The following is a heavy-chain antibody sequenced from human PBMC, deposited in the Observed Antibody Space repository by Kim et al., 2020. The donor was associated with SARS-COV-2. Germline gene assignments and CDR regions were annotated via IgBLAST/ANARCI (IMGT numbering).Heavy chain of an antibody. D-gene: IGHD3-22*01. CDR3: ARDSHYYDSSGYSADY. V-gene: IGHV3-30*07. J-gene: IGHJ4*02. Sequence: SVKGRFTISRDNSKNTLYLQMNSLRAEDTAVYYCARDSHYYDSSGYSADYWGQGTLVTVSS.